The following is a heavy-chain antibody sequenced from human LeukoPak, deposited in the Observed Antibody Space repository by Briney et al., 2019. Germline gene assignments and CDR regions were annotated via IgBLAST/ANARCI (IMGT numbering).Heavy chain of an antibody. Sequence: PGGSLRLSCAASGFTFSSYWMHWVRHTPGKGLVWVSRIKGDGSSTSYADSVKGRFTISRDNAKNTLYLQMNSLRAEDTAVYYCAKVMAPAAYYYYYGMDVWGQGTTVTVSS. J-gene: IGHJ6*02. CDR3: AKVMAPAAYYYYYGMDV. D-gene: IGHD2-2*01. CDR2: IKGDGSST. V-gene: IGHV3-74*01. CDR1: GFTFSSYW.